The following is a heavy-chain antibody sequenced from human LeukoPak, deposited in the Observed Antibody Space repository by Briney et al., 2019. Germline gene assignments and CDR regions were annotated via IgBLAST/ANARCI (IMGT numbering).Heavy chain of an antibody. CDR2: IWYDGSNK. D-gene: IGHD5-12*01. Sequence: GGSLRLSCAASGFTFSSYGMHWVRQAPGKGLEWVAVIWYDGSNKYYADSVKGRFAISRDNSKNTLFLQMNSLRAEDTAVHYCARPGGYGSYYYYGMDVWGQGTTVTVSS. V-gene: IGHV3-33*01. CDR3: ARPGGYGSYYYYGMDV. J-gene: IGHJ6*02. CDR1: GFTFSSYG.